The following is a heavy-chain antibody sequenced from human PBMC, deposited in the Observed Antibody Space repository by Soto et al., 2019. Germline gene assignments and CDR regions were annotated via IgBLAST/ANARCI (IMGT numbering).Heavy chain of an antibody. CDR3: AGAARRGGGGYFDY. CDR1: GGSISSSSYY. CDR2: IYYSGST. V-gene: IGHV4-39*01. J-gene: IGHJ4*02. D-gene: IGHD3-16*01. Sequence: QLQLQESGPGLVKPSETLSLTCTVSGGSISSSSYYWGWIRQPPGKGLEWIGSIYYSGSTYYNPSLKSRVTLSVDKSKNQFSLKLSPVTAGDTAVYFCAGAARRGGGGYFDYWGQGTLVTVSS.